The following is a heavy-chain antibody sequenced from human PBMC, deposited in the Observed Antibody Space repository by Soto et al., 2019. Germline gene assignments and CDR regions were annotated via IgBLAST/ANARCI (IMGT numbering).Heavy chain of an antibody. J-gene: IGHJ5*02. CDR2: INHTGIT. Sequence: SETLSLTCAVYVGSFSGYYWSWIRQPPGKGLEWIGEINHTGITNYNPSLKIRVTISVDTSKNQFSLKLSSVTAADTAVYYCARGRIGYSSSWYGRAYWFDPWGQGTLVTVSS. CDR3: ARGRIGYSSSWYGRAYWFDP. V-gene: IGHV4-34*01. D-gene: IGHD6-13*01. CDR1: VGSFSGYY.